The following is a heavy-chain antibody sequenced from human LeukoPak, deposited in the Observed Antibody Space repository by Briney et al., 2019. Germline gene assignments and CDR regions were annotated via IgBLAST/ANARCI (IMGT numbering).Heavy chain of an antibody. D-gene: IGHD3-10*01. V-gene: IGHV3-30*03. J-gene: IGHJ4*02. CDR3: ARDPGMVPPDY. Sequence: GGSLRLSCAASGFTFSSYGMHWVRQAPGKGLEWVAVISYDGSNKYYADSVKGRFTISRDNSKNTLYLQMNSLRAEDTAVYYCARDPGMVPPDYWGQGTLVTVSS. CDR2: ISYDGSNK. CDR1: GFTFSSYG.